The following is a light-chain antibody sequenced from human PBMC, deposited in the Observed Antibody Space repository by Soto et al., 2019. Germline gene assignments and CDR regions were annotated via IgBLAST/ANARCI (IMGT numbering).Light chain of an antibody. V-gene: IGKV4-1*01. Sequence: VVSRSKDSLALPLGEGARINCTSSQGVLYSSNNKNYLAWSQQKPGQPPKLLISWASTRESGVPDRFSGSGSGTDFTLTISSLQAEDVAVYYCQQYYSTPLTFGGGTKVDIK. J-gene: IGKJ4*01. CDR3: QQYYSTPLT. CDR2: WAS. CDR1: QGVLYSSNNKNY.